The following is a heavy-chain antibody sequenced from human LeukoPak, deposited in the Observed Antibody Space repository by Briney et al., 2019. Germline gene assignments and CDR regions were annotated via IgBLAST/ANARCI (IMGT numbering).Heavy chain of an antibody. D-gene: IGHD1-26*01. J-gene: IGHJ4*02. V-gene: IGHV1-46*01. CDR1: GYTFTAYY. CDR3: ARVSVGATKLAYFDY. Sequence: ASVKVSCKASGYTFTAYYMHWVRQAPGQGLEWMGIINPSGGSTSYAQKFQGRVTMTRDMSTSTVYMELSSLRSEDTAVYYCARVSVGATKLAYFDYWGQGTLVTVSS. CDR2: INPSGGST.